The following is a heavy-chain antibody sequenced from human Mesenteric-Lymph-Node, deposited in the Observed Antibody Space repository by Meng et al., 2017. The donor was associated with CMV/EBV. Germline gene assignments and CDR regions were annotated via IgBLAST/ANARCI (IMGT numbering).Heavy chain of an antibody. CDR2: INWNEGST. Sequence: GESLKISCAASGFSFDDHGMRWVRQAPGKGLEWVSGINWNEGSTGYADAVKGRFTISRDNSKNTLYLQMNSLRAEDTAVYYCARGLVISSSWSCWGQGTLVTVSS. CDR1: GFSFDDHG. D-gene: IGHD6-13*01. J-gene: IGHJ4*02. CDR3: ARGLVISSSWSC. V-gene: IGHV3-20*04.